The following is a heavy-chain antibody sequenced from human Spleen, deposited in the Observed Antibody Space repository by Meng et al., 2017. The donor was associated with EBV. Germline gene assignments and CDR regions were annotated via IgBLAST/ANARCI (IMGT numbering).Heavy chain of an antibody. D-gene: IGHD6-13*01. CDR2: IHTGNGDT. V-gene: IGHV1-3*04. Sequence: VQLWQFGAEVKKPGASVKVSCKTSGYTFTSYAMHWVRQAPGQRLEWMGWIHTGNGDTKYSQKFQGRVTITRDTSASTAYMDLSSLRSEDTAVYYCAKGAGAASWYYFDSWGQGTLVTVSS. CDR1: GYTFTSYA. J-gene: IGHJ4*02. CDR3: AKGAGAASWYYFDS.